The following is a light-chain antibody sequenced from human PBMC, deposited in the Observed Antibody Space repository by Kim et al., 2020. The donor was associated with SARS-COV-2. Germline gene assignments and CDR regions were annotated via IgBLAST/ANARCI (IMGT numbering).Light chain of an antibody. J-gene: IGKJ3*01. V-gene: IGKV1-12*02. CDR3: QQCNSFPFT. Sequence: DIQMTQSPSSVSASIGDRVTITCRASQSISSWLGWYQQKPGKAPKLLIYAATTLQTGVPSRFSGSGSGTDFTLTINSLQPEDFATYYCQQCNSFPFTFGPGTKVDIK. CDR1: QSISSW. CDR2: AAT.